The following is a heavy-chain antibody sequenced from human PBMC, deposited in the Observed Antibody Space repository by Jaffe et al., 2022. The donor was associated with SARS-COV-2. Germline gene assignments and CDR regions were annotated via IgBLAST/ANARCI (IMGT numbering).Heavy chain of an antibody. V-gene: IGHV4-59*01. Sequence: HVQLQESGPGLVKPSETLSLTCTVSGGSISNYYWSWIRQPPGKGLEWIGYIFYSGSTDYNPSLKSRLTMSVDTSKNQFSLKLSSATAADTAIYFCARVEKWKSSMIRGVMPNWYFDLWGRGTLVTVSS. CDR1: GGSISNYY. CDR3: ARVEKWKSSMIRGVMPNWYFDL. J-gene: IGHJ2*01. CDR2: IFYSGST. D-gene: IGHD3-10*01.